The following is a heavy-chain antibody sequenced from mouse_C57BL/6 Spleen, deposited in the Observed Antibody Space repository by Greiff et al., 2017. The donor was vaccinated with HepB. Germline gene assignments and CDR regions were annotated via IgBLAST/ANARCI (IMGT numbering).Heavy chain of an antibody. J-gene: IGHJ4*01. Sequence: VKLVESGAELVRPGASVTLSCKASGYTFTDYEMHWVKQTPVHGLEWIGAIDPETGGTAYNQKFKGKAILTADKSSSTAYMELRSLTSEDSAVYYCTRPRLRYAMDYWGQGTSVTVSS. CDR2: IDPETGGT. V-gene: IGHV1-15*01. CDR3: TRPRLRYAMDY. D-gene: IGHD2-4*01. CDR1: GYTFTDYE.